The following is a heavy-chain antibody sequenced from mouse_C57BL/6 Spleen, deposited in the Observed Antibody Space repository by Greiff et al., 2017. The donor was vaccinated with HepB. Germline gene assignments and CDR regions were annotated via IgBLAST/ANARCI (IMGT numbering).Heavy chain of an antibody. Sequence: QVQLQQPGPELVKPGASVKLSCKASGYTFTSYWMHWVKQRPGQGLEWIGNINPSNGGTNYNEKFKSKATLTVDKSSSTAYMQLSSLTSEDSAVYYCARWQNYDYDRDYAMDYWGQGTSVTVSS. J-gene: IGHJ4*01. D-gene: IGHD2-4*01. CDR2: INPSNGGT. V-gene: IGHV1-53*01. CDR1: GYTFTSYW. CDR3: ARWQNYDYDRDYAMDY.